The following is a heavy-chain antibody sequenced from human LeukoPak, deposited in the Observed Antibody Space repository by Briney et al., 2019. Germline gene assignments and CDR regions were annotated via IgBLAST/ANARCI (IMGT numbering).Heavy chain of an antibody. CDR1: GLSVRVDF. D-gene: IGHD1-26*01. CDR3: AREMGGAQHYFHY. Sequence: GGSLRLSCAAPGLSVRVDFMSRVRQAPGKGLEWVSTLYSDVYGGGLAGNTYYADSVKGRFTISRDSSKNTLYLQMNTLRPEDTAVYFCAREMGGAQHYFHYWGQGTLVTVSS. J-gene: IGHJ4*02. V-gene: IGHV3-53*01. CDR2: LYSDVYGGGLAGNT.